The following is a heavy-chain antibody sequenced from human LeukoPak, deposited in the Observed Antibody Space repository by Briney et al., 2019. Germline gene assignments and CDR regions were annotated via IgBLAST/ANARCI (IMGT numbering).Heavy chain of an antibody. Sequence: ASVKVSCKASGYTFTSYYMRWVRQAPGQGLEWMGIINPSGGSTSYAQKFQGRVTMTRDMSTSTVYMELSSLRSEDTAMYYCARVLGVAFDIWGQGTMVTVSS. CDR1: GYTFTSYY. CDR3: ARVLGVAFDI. V-gene: IGHV1-46*01. CDR2: INPSGGST. J-gene: IGHJ3*02. D-gene: IGHD3-16*01.